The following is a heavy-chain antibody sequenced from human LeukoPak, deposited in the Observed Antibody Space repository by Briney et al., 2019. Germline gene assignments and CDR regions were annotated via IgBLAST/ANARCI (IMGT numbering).Heavy chain of an antibody. V-gene: IGHV4-4*02. Sequence: SETLSLTCAVSGGSISSSNWWSWVRQPPGKGLEWIGEIYHSGSTNYNPSLKSRVTISVDKSKNQFSLKLSSVTAADTAVYYCARAGYSSSSGGFDYWGQGTLVTVSS. CDR3: ARAGYSSSSGGFDY. CDR2: IYHSGST. J-gene: IGHJ4*02. CDR1: GGSISSSNW. D-gene: IGHD6-6*01.